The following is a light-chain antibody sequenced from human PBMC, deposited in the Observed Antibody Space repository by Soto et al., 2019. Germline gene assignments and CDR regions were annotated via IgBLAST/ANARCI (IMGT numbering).Light chain of an antibody. Sequence: VMTQSPLSLPVTPGEPASISCRSSHILLHSNGYNYWDWYLQKPGQSPQLLICMGSNRASGVPDRFSGSGLGTDFTLKISRVEAEDVGVYYCMQGTHWPPTFGQGTKVDIK. CDR3: MQGTHWPPT. J-gene: IGKJ1*01. CDR2: MGS. V-gene: IGKV2-28*01. CDR1: HILLHSNGYNY.